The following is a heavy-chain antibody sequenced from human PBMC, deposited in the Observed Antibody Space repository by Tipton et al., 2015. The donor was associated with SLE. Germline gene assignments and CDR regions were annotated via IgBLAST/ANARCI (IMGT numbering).Heavy chain of an antibody. V-gene: IGHV1-2*06. CDR3: ARGGRQLVQGDYYYYGMDV. CDR2: INPNSGGT. J-gene: IGHJ6*02. Sequence: QSGAEVKKPGASVKVSCKASGYTFTGYYMHWVRQAPGQGLEWMGRINPNSGGTNYAQKFQGRVTMTRDTSISTAYMELSRLRSDDPAVYYCARGGRQLVQGDYYYYGMDVWGQGTPVPVSS. D-gene: IGHD6-13*01. CDR1: GYTFTGYY.